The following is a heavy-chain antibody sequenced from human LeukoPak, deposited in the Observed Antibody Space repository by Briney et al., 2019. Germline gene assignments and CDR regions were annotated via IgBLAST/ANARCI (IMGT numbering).Heavy chain of an antibody. Sequence: ASVKVSCKASGYTFTSNYIHWVRPAPGQGLEWMGTINPSGGSTTFAQKFQGRVTMTRDTSTSTLYMELSSLESDDTAMYFCARAVAAGRRFDYWGQGTLAIVSS. CDR2: INPSGGST. D-gene: IGHD6-13*01. CDR3: ARAVAAGRRFDY. J-gene: IGHJ4*02. V-gene: IGHV1-46*01. CDR1: GYTFTSNY.